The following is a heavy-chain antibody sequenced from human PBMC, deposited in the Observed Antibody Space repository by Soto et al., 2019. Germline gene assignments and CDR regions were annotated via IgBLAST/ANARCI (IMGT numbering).Heavy chain of an antibody. CDR3: AREERIAVAGRASTGDY. D-gene: IGHD6-19*01. V-gene: IGHV1-69*01. CDR1: GGTFSSYA. Sequence: QVQLVQSGAEVKKPGSSVTVSCKASGGTFSSYAISWVRQAPGQGIEWMGGIIPIFGTANYAQKFQGRVTITADESTSTAYMELSSLRSEDTAVYYCAREERIAVAGRASTGDYWGQGTLVTVSS. J-gene: IGHJ4*02. CDR2: IIPIFGTA.